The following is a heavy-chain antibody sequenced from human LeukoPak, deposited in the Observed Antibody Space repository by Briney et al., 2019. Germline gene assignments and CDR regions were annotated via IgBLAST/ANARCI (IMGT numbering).Heavy chain of an antibody. J-gene: IGHJ5*02. D-gene: IGHD3-10*01. Sequence: GGSLRLSCAASGFTFSSYWMHWVRQAPGKGLVWVSRINSDGSSTSYADSVKGRFTISRDNAKNTLCLQMNSLRAEDTAVYYCARDTGYYGSGSYYQPYNWFDPWGQGTLVTVSS. CDR2: INSDGSST. CDR3: ARDTGYYGSGSYYQPYNWFDP. V-gene: IGHV3-74*01. CDR1: GFTFSSYW.